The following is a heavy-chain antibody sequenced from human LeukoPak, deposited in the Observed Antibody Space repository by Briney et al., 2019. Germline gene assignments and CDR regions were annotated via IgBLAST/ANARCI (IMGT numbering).Heavy chain of an antibody. CDR2: ISYDGSNK. D-gene: IGHD5-24*01. V-gene: IGHV3-30*19. CDR1: GFTFSSYG. CDR3: ARVRQMATIYAGFDY. J-gene: IGHJ4*02. Sequence: GGSLRLSCAASGFTFSSYGMHWVRQAPGKGLEWVAVISYDGSNKYYADSVKGRFTISRDNSKNTLYLQMNSLRAEDTAVYYCARVRQMATIYAGFDYWGQGTLVTVSS.